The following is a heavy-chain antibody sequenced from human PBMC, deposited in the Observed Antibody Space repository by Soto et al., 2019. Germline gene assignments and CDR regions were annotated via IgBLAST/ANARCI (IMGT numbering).Heavy chain of an antibody. CDR2: ISWNSGSI. D-gene: IGHD3-10*01. CDR1: GFTFDDYA. CDR3: AKGSVWFGEPYYFDY. J-gene: IGHJ4*02. Sequence: EVQLVESGGGLVQPGRSLRLSCAASGFTFDDYAMHWVRQAPGKGLEWVSGISWNSGSIGYADSVKGRFTISRDNAKNSLYLQMNSLRAEDTALYYCAKGSVWFGEPYYFDYWGQGTLVTVSS. V-gene: IGHV3-9*01.